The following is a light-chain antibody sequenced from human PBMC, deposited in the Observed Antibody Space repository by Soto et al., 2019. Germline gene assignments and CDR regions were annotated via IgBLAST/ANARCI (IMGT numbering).Light chain of an antibody. Sequence: DIQMTQSPSTLSASVGDRVTITCRASQSISSWLAWYQQKPGKVPQLLIYGASRLESGVPSRFSGRGSGTDFTLTISRLEPEDFAVYYCQGYGDSRTFGQGTKVDIK. CDR1: QSISSW. J-gene: IGKJ1*01. V-gene: IGKV1-5*01. CDR2: GAS. CDR3: QGYGDSRT.